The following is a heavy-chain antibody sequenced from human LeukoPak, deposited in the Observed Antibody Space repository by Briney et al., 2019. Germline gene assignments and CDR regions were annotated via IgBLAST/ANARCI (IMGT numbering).Heavy chain of an antibody. V-gene: IGHV4-39*01. CDR2: IYYSGST. J-gene: IGHJ4*02. CDR3: ARPEYSSSPMDFGD. D-gene: IGHD6-13*01. Sequence: SETLSLTCTVSGGSISSSSYYWGWIRRPPGKGLEWIGSIYYSGSTYYNPSLKSRVTISVDTSKNQFSLKLSSVTAADTAVYYCARPEYSSSPMDFGDWGQGTLVTVSS. CDR1: GGSISSSSYY.